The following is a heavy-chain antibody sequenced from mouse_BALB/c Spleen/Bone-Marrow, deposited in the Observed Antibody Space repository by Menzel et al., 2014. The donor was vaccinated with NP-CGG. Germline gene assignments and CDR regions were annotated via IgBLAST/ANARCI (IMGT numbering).Heavy chain of an antibody. CDR2: IDPSDSET. D-gene: IGHD2-1*01. V-gene: IGHV1-69*02. CDR3: ARDHFYSGNYEFAY. Sequence: QVQLQQSGPEVVKLGAPVKVSCKASGYTFTSYWMNWVKQRPGRGLEWIGRIDPSDSETHYNQKFKDKATLTVDKSSSTAYIQLSSLTSEDSAVYYCARDHFYSGNYEFAYWGQGTLVTVSA. CDR1: GYTFTSYW. J-gene: IGHJ3*01.